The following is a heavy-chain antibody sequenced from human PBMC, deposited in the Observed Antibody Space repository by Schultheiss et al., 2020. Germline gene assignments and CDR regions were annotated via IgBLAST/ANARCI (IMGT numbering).Heavy chain of an antibody. CDR3: VRKTYSSSSDWFDP. CDR2: INWNGGST. V-gene: IGHV3-20*04. J-gene: IGHJ5*02. CDR1: GFTFDNHG. Sequence: GGSLRLSCAASGFTFDNHGMSWVRQAPGKGLEWVSGINWNGGSTAYVDSVKGRFTISRDNAKNSLYLQMNTLRAEDTALYYCVRKTYSSSSDWFDPWGQGTLGTVSS. D-gene: IGHD6-6*01.